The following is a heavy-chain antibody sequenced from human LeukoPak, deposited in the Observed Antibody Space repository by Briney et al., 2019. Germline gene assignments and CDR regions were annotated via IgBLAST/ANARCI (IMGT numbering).Heavy chain of an antibody. V-gene: IGHV3-15*01. CDR2: IKRKSDGGTT. CDR1: GLTFSNAW. Sequence: GGSLRLSCAASGLTFSNAWMSWVRQAPGKGLEWVGRIKRKSDGGTTDYAAPVKGRFTISRDDSKNTLYLQMNSLKSEDTAVYYCARRAGEYSHPYDYWGQGTLVTVSS. J-gene: IGHJ4*02. D-gene: IGHD2/OR15-2a*01. CDR3: ARRAGEYSHPYDY.